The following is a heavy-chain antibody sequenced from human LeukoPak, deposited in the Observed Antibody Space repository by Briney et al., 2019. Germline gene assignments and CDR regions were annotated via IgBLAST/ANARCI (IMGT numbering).Heavy chain of an antibody. CDR3: AKAREYSSSWYTEYFDY. V-gene: IGHV3-30*18. CDR2: ISYDGSNK. CDR1: GFTFISYG. D-gene: IGHD6-13*01. Sequence: PGGSLRLSCAASGFTFISYGMHWVRQAPGKGLEWVAVISYDGSNKYYADSVKGRFTISRDNSKNTLYLQMNSLRAEDTAVYYCAKAREYSSSWYTEYFDYWGQGTLVTVSS. J-gene: IGHJ4*02.